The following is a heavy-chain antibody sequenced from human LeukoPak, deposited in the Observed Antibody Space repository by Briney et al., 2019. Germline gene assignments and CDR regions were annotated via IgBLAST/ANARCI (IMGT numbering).Heavy chain of an antibody. CDR1: GASISTYY. V-gene: IGHV4-4*07. Sequence: SETLSLTCTVSGASISTYYWSWIRQPAGKGLEWIGRIYTSGSTNYNPSLKSRVTMSVDTSKNQFSLKLSPVTAADTAVYYCARGAAAGYYYYYYHMDVWGKGTTVTVSS. CDR2: IYTSGST. CDR3: ARGAAAGYYYYYYHMDV. J-gene: IGHJ6*03. D-gene: IGHD6-13*01.